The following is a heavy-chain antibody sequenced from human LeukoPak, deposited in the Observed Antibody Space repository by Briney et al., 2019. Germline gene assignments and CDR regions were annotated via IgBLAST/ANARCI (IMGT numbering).Heavy chain of an antibody. D-gene: IGHD3-10*01. V-gene: IGHV3-48*02. J-gene: IGHJ6*02. CDR2: ISSSSSTI. Sequence: GGSLRLSCAASGFTFSSYSMNWVRQAPGKGLEWVSYISSSSSTIYYADSVKGRFTISRDNAKNSLYLQMNSLRDEDTAVYYCARDGGYYGSGSYLGYYGMDVWGQGTTVTVSS. CDR3: ARDGGYYGSGSYLGYYGMDV. CDR1: GFTFSSYS.